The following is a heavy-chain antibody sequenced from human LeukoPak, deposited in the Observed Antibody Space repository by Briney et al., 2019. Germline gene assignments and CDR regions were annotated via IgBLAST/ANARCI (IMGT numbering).Heavy chain of an antibody. D-gene: IGHD3-10*01. CDR2: FDPEDGET. J-gene: IGHJ3*02. Sequence: GASVMVSCKVSGYTLTELSMHWVRQAPGKGLEWMGGFDPEDGETIYAQKFQGRVTMTEDTSTDTAYMELSSLRSEDTAVYYCATAPPLYYYGSGSYRGFDIWGQGTMVTVSS. V-gene: IGHV1-24*01. CDR1: GYTLTELS. CDR3: ATAPPLYYYGSGSYRGFDI.